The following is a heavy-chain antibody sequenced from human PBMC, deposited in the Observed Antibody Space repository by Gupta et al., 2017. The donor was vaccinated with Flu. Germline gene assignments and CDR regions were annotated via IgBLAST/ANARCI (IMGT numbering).Heavy chain of an antibody. CDR2: VSSSGAYR. J-gene: IGHJ4*02. V-gene: IGHV3-23*01. CDR1: GFTFNTYA. Sequence: EVKLSESGGKLVQRGGSLRLSCLASGFTFNTYAMTWVRQGPGRGLEGVAVVSSSGAYRYYADAVKGRFTISRDNSQNTVYLPMTGLKVEDTGVYYCVQGGATTPLESWGQGGSVTVSS. D-gene: IGHD2-15*01. CDR3: VQGGATTPLES.